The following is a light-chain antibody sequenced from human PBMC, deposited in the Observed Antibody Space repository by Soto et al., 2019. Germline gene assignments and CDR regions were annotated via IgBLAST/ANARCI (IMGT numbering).Light chain of an antibody. V-gene: IGKV3D-15*01. CDR1: QSVRSN. CDR3: QQYNNWPPIT. J-gene: IGKJ5*01. CDR2: HAS. Sequence: EIVMTQSPATLSVSPGERATLSCRASQSVRSNLAWYQQKPGQAPRLLIYHASTSATGVPARFSGSGSGTDFTLTISSLQSEDFAVYYCQQYNNWPPITFGQGTRLEIK.